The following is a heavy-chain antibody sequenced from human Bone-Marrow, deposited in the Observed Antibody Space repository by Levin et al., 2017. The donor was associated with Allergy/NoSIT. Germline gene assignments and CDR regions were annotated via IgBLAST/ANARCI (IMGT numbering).Heavy chain of an antibody. CDR1: GYTFTDNY. Sequence: ASVKVSCKASGYTFTDNYIHWVRQAPGQGLEWMGWIDPNSGYTKYSQKFQGRVTLTRDTSINTAFMEMSRLRSDDTAVYYCAKSSCTTTTCFFEVVSWGQGTQVTGSS. D-gene: IGHD2-2*01. V-gene: IGHV1-2*02. CDR3: AKSSCTTTTCFFEVVS. CDR2: IDPNSGYT. J-gene: IGHJ5*02.